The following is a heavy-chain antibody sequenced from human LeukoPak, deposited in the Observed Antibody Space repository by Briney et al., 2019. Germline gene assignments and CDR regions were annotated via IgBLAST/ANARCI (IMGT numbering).Heavy chain of an antibody. J-gene: IGHJ4*02. CDR1: GFTFSSYA. V-gene: IGHV3-30*04. CDR3: ARDGGVLLWFGEY. CDR2: ISYDGSNK. D-gene: IGHD3-10*01. Sequence: GGSLRLSCAASGFTFSSYAMHWVRQAPGKGLEWVAVISYDGSNKYYADSVKGRFTFSRDNSKNTLYLQMNSLRAEDTAVYYCARDGGVLLWFGEYWGQGTLVTVSS.